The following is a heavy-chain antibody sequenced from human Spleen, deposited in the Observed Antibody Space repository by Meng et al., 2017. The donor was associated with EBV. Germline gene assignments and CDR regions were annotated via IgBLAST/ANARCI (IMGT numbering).Heavy chain of an antibody. CDR3: AHSSWFTVDFDS. V-gene: IGHV2-5*02. Sequence: IPLMASGPTLANPTSTLALTCSLSGFSLSTSGVGVGSIRQPPGKALEWLALIYRDDEKRYSPSLESRLTITKDTSKNQVVLTMTNMDPVDTATYSCAHSSWFTVDFDSWGQGTLVTVSS. CDR2: IYRDDEK. CDR1: GFSLSTSGVG. D-gene: IGHD3-10*01. J-gene: IGHJ4*02.